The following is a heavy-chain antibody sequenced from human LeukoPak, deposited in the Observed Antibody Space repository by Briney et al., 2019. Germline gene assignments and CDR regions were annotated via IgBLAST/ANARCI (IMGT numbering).Heavy chain of an antibody. J-gene: IGHJ5*02. CDR2: IYSGGST. Sequence: PGGSLRLSCAASGFTVSSNYMSWVRQAPGKGLEWVSVIYSGGSTYYADSVKGRFTISRDNSKNTLYLQMNSLSAEDTAVYYCARGGSYNWFDPWGQGTLVTVSS. CDR1: GFTVSSNY. V-gene: IGHV3-53*01. CDR3: ARGGSYNWFDP. D-gene: IGHD3-10*01.